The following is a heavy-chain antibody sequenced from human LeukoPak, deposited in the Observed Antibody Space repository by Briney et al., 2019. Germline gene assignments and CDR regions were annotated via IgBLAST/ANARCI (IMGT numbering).Heavy chain of an antibody. V-gene: IGHV3-48*04. CDR3: ARAMSTFGGVRNYFDS. CDR2: VSISSGTI. D-gene: IGHD3-16*01. Sequence: GGSLRLSCAASGFTLSVHNMNRVRQAPGKGLEWISFVSISSGTIYYADSVKGRFRISRDNAKSSLDLEMNSLRAEDTAVYYCARAMSTFGGVRNYFDSWGQGTLVTVSS. CDR1: GFTLSVHN. J-gene: IGHJ4*02.